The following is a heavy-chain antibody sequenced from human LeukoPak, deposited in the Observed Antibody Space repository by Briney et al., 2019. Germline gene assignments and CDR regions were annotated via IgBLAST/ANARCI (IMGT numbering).Heavy chain of an antibody. J-gene: IGHJ3*02. V-gene: IGHV3-48*02. CDR2: ISSSSSTI. CDR3: ARDMPGYHDAFDI. D-gene: IGHD2-15*01. Sequence: GGSLRLSCAAPGHTFSSYSMNWVRQAPGKGLEWVSYISSSSSTIYYADCVKGRFTISRDNAKNSLYLQMNSLRDEDTAVYYCARDMPGYHDAFDIWGQGTMVTVSS. CDR1: GHTFSSYS.